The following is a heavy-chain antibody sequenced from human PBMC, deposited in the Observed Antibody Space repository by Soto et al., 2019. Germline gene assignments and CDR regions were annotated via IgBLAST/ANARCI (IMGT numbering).Heavy chain of an antibody. V-gene: IGHV3-23*01. J-gene: IGHJ5*02. CDR3: AKCPVGTVRTSGWCNWLDP. D-gene: IGHD6-19*01. CDR2: IRVGGGDT. Sequence: EVRLLESGGGLAQPGGSRRLSCAASGFTFSSSAMNWVRQAPGKGLEWVSSIRVGGGDTFYADSVRGRFTVSRDISRNTLYLQMNSLRAEDTAIYYCAKCPVGTVRTSGWCNWLDPWGQGTLVTVSS. CDR1: GFTFSSSA.